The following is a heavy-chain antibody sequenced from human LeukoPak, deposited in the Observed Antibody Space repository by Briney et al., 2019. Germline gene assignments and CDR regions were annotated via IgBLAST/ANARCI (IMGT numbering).Heavy chain of an antibody. D-gene: IGHD6-13*01. CDR3: AREGIAAAGHFDY. V-gene: IGHV1-2*02. CDR1: GYTFTGYY. J-gene: IGHJ4*02. Sequence: ASVKVSCKASGYTFTGYYMHWVRQAPGQGLEWMGWINPNSGGTNYAQKFQGRVTMTRDTSISTTYMELSRLRSDDTAVYYCAREGIAAAGHFDYWGKGTLVTVSS. CDR2: INPNSGGT.